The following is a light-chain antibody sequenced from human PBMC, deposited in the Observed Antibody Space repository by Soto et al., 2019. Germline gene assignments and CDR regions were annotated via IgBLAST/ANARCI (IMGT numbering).Light chain of an antibody. V-gene: IGLV1-47*01. Sequence: QSVLTQPPSASGTPGQTVTISCSGSRSNIGNNYVCWYQQLPGAAPKLLIYRNTQRPSGVPDRFSGSKSGTAASLAISGLRSEDEADYFCAAWDDSLSGPVFGGGTKVTVL. CDR2: RNT. CDR1: RSNIGNNY. J-gene: IGLJ3*02. CDR3: AAWDDSLSGPV.